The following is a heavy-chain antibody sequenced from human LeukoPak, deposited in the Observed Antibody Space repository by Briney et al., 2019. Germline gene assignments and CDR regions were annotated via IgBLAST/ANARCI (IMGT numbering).Heavy chain of an antibody. V-gene: IGHV1-18*01. CDR2: ISAYNGNT. J-gene: IGHJ4*02. CDR1: GYTFTSYA. Sequence: ASVKVSCKASGYTFTSYAMNWVRQAPGQGLEWMGWISAYNGNTNYAQKLQGRVTMTTDTSTSTAYMELRSLRSDDTAVYYCAREDILTGYYPPDYWGQGTLVTVSS. D-gene: IGHD3-9*01. CDR3: AREDILTGYYPPDY.